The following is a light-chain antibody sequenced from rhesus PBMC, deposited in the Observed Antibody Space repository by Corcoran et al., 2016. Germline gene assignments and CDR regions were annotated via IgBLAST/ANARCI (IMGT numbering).Light chain of an antibody. CDR1: TSDIGNDNY. J-gene: IGLJ1*01. CDR2: GVS. V-gene: IGLV2S7*01. Sequence: QTAPAQRPSVSGSPGQSVTISCTGTTSDIGNDNYFTWYQQYPGTAPKLMIYGVSHRPSGVSDRFSGSKSGSTASLTISGLQVEDEADYYCSSYSTSGKISFGTGSRLTVL. CDR3: SSYSTSGKIS.